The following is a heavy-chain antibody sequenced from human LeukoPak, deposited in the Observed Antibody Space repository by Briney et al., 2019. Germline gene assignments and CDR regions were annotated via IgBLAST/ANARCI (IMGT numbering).Heavy chain of an antibody. CDR2: IYTSGST. V-gene: IGHV4-61*02. CDR3: ARDLVGATGDDY. CDR1: GGSISSGSYY. D-gene: IGHD1-26*01. J-gene: IGHJ4*02. Sequence: SETLSLTCTVSGGSISSGSYYWSWIRQPAGKGLEWIGRIYTSGSTNYNPSLKSRVTISVDTSKNQFSLKLSSVTAADTAVYYCARDLVGATGDDYWGQGTLVTVSS.